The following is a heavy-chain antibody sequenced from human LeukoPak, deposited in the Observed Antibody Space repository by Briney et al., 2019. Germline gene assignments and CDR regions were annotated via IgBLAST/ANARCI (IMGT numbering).Heavy chain of an antibody. J-gene: IGHJ5*02. CDR3: ARAVIYRYDSSGPNWFDP. Sequence: SETLSLTCTVSGGSISSYYWGWIRQPPGKGLEWIGSIYYSGSTYYNPSLKSRVTISVDTSKNQFSLKLSSVTAADTAVYYCARAVIYRYDSSGPNWFDPWGQGTLVTVSS. D-gene: IGHD3-22*01. CDR2: IYYSGST. V-gene: IGHV4-39*07. CDR1: GGSISSYY.